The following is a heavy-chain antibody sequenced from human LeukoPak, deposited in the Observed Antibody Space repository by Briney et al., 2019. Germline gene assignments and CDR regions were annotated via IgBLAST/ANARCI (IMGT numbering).Heavy chain of an antibody. J-gene: IGHJ4*02. Sequence: GGSLRLSCAASGFAFSSYWMNWVRQAPGKGLEWVANIRQDGSEKYYVDSVKGRFTISRDNAKNSQSLQMNSLRAEDTAVYYCTTFYTRLTDYWGQGTLVTVSS. CDR1: GFAFSSYW. CDR3: TTFYTRLTDY. V-gene: IGHV3-7*05. D-gene: IGHD2/OR15-2a*01. CDR2: IRQDGSEK.